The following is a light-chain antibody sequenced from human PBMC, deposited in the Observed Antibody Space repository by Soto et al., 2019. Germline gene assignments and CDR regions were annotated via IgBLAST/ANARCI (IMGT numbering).Light chain of an antibody. J-gene: IGKJ4*01. V-gene: IGKV3-15*01. CDR1: QSVSST. CDR3: KQYSKWPVT. Sequence: EIVMTQSPATLSVSPGERATLSCRASQSVSSTLAWYQQKPGQAPRLLIYGASTRATGIPARFSGSGSGTEFTHTISSLQSEDFAVYYCKQYSKWPVTFGGGTKVEIK. CDR2: GAS.